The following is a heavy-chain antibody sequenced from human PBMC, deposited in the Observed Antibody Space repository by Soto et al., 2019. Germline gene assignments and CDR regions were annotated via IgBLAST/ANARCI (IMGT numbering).Heavy chain of an antibody. CDR3: ARVGVYSSSNYYYYYGMDA. D-gene: IGHD6-6*01. J-gene: IGHJ6*02. V-gene: IGHV4-34*01. Sequence: SETLSLTCAVYGGSFSGYYWSWIRQPPGKGLEWIGEINHSGSTNYNPSLKSRVTISVDTSKNQFSLKLSSVTAADTAVYYCARVGVYSSSNYYYYYGMDAWGQGTTVTVSS. CDR2: INHSGST. CDR1: GGSFSGYY.